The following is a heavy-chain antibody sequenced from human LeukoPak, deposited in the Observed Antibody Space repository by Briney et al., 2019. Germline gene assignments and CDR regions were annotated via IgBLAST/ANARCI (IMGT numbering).Heavy chain of an antibody. D-gene: IGHD6-13*01. CDR2: ISGSGGST. V-gene: IGHV3-23*01. Sequence: PGTSLRLSCAAFGFTFSSYGMRWVRQAPGRGLEWVSGISGSGGSTYYADSVKGRFTISRDDAQNSLYLQMNSLRADDTAVYYCAKDILAAGLFFDYWGQGILVTVSS. J-gene: IGHJ4*02. CDR1: GFTFSSYG. CDR3: AKDILAAGLFFDY.